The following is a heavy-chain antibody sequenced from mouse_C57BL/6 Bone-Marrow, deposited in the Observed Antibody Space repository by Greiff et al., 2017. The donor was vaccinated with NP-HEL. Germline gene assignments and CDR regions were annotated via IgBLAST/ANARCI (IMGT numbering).Heavy chain of an antibody. V-gene: IGHV1-81*01. J-gene: IGHJ1*03. Sequence: QVQLQQSGAELARPGASVKLSCKASGYTFTSYGISWVKQRTGQGLEGIGEIYPRSGNTYYNEKFKGKATLTADKSSSAAYMELRSLTSEDSAVYFCARRANWRGYFDVWGTGTTVTVSS. CDR2: IYPRSGNT. CDR1: GYTFTSYG. CDR3: ARRANWRGYFDV. D-gene: IGHD4-1*01.